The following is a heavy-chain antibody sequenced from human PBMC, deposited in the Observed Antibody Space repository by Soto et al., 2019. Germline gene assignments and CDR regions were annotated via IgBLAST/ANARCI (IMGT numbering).Heavy chain of an antibody. D-gene: IGHD1-1*01. Sequence: QVQLVQSGAEVKKPGSSVKVSCKASGGTFSSYAISWVRQAPGQGLEWMGGIIPIFGTANYAQKFQGRVTITADESTSTAYMGLSSLRSEDTAVYYCASPDGTHYYYYYGMDVWGQGTTVTVSS. V-gene: IGHV1-69*01. CDR1: GGTFSSYA. CDR2: IIPIFGTA. J-gene: IGHJ6*02. CDR3: ASPDGTHYYYYYGMDV.